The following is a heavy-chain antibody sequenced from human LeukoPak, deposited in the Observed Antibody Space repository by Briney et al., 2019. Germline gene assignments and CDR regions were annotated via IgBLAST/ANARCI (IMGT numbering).Heavy chain of an antibody. J-gene: IGHJ4*02. Sequence: GASVKVSCKASGYTFTSYGISWVRQAPGQGLEWMGWISAYNGNTNYAQKLQGRVTMTTDTSTSTAYMELRSLRSDDTAVYYCARDDGGVEMATAWDYWGQGTLVTVSS. CDR3: ARDDGGVEMATAWDY. CDR2: ISAYNGNT. V-gene: IGHV1-18*01. CDR1: GYTFTSYG. D-gene: IGHD5-24*01.